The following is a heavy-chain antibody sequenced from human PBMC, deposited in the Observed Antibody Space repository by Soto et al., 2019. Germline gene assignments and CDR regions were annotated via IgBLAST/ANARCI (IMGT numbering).Heavy chain of an antibody. Sequence: QVQLVQSGAEVKKPGSSVKVSCKSSGGTFSNSPISWVRQAPGQGLEWVGGVIPVFKTANYAQKFQGRVTITADESTNTAYMGLRSLRSGDTAVYYCARSRFVVGVTADYYGMDVWGQGTTVTVSS. CDR1: GGTFSNSP. CDR3: ARSRFVVGVTADYYGMDV. J-gene: IGHJ6*02. V-gene: IGHV1-69*12. D-gene: IGHD2-21*02. CDR2: VIPVFKTA.